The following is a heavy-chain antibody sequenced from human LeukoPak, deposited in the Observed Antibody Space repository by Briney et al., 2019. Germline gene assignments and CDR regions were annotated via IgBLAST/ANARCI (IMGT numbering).Heavy chain of an antibody. CDR2: ISSRSAYI. D-gene: IGHD6-19*01. CDR1: GFTFSDCT. J-gene: IGHJ4*02. V-gene: IGHV3-21*01. CDR3: ARVMTVAATESFDY. Sequence: GGSLRLSCAASGFTFSDCTMNWVRQAPGKGLEWVSSISSRSAYIYYVDSVRGRFTISRDNTKNSLHLQMNSLRAEDTAVYYCARVMTVAATESFDYWGQGTLVTVSS.